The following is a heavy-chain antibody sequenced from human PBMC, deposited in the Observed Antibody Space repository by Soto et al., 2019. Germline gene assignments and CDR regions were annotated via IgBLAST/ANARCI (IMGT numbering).Heavy chain of an antibody. CDR3: ARVGGSGWNFDS. J-gene: IGHJ4*02. D-gene: IGHD6-19*01. CDR2: ICYSGST. Sequence: SETLSLTCTVSGASISNYYWNWIRQPPGKGLEWIGYICYSGSTNYSPSLRSRVTMSVDTSKNQFSLKLNSMTAADTAIYYCARVGGSGWNFDSWGQGILVTVSS. V-gene: IGHV4-59*01. CDR1: GASISNYY.